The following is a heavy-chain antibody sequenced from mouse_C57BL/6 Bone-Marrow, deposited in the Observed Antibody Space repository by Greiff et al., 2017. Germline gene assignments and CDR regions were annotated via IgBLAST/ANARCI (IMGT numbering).Heavy chain of an antibody. Sequence: EVMLVESGGGLVKPGGSLKLSCAASGFTFSDYGMHWVRQAPEKGLEWVAYISSGSSTIYYADTVKGRFTIARDNAKNTLFLHMTSLRSEDTALYYCARTRYFDVWGTGTTVTVSS. J-gene: IGHJ1*03. V-gene: IGHV5-17*01. CDR3: ARTRYFDV. CDR1: GFTFSDYG. CDR2: ISSGSSTI.